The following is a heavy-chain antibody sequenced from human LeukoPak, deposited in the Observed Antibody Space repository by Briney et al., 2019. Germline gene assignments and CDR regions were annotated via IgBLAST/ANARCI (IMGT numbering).Heavy chain of an antibody. CDR1: GGSIDITNY. D-gene: IGHD3-22*01. CDR2: ISHDGTT. V-gene: IGHV4-4*02. Sequence: NPSGTLSLTCGVSGGSIDITNYWSWVRQAPGKGLEWIGEISHDGTTNYNPSLRSRVAMSLDRANNQFSLSLTSVTAADTAVYYCTREDRPFCPFAYWGQGVLVTVSS. CDR3: TREDRPFCPFAY. J-gene: IGHJ4*02.